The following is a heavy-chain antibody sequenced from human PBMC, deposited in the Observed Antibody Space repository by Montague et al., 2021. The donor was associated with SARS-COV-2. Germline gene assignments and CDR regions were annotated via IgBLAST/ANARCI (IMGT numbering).Heavy chain of an antibody. CDR1: GYSISSGYY. J-gene: IGHJ4*02. D-gene: IGHD3-3*01. V-gene: IGHV4-38-2*02. CDR2: IYHSGST. Sequence: SETLSLTCTVSGYSISSGYYWGWIRRPPGKGLVWIGSIYHSGSTYYNPSLKSRVTISVDTPMNQFSLKLRSVTAADTAAYYCAKDVRYYDLWSGRAKTSPDYWGQGTLVTVSS. CDR3: AKDVRYYDLWSGRAKTSPDY.